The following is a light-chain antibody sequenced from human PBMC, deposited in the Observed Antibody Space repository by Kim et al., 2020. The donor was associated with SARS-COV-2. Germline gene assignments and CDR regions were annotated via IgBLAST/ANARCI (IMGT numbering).Light chain of an antibody. CDR3: QQYGTSPCT. Sequence: LSPGETATLACRASQSVASNYLAWYQQKPGQAPRLLIFDASTRATGISDRFSGSGSGTDFSLPISRLEPEDFAVYYCQQYGTSPCTFGQGTKLEI. CDR2: DAS. CDR1: QSVASNY. V-gene: IGKV3-20*01. J-gene: IGKJ2*02.